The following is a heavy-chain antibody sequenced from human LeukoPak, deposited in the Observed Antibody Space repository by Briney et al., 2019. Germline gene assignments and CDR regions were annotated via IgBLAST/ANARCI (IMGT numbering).Heavy chain of an antibody. V-gene: IGHV4-39*01. CDR3: ARRGNMTPAWFYGMDV. CDR2: IYYSGST. CDR1: GGSISSSSYY. J-gene: IGHJ6*02. D-gene: IGHD3-22*01. Sequence: SETLSLTCTVSGGSISSSSYYWGWIRQPPGKGLEWIGSIYYSGSTYYNPSLKSRVTISVDTSKNQFSLKLSSVTAADTAVYYCARRGNMTPAWFYGMDVWGQGTTVTVSS.